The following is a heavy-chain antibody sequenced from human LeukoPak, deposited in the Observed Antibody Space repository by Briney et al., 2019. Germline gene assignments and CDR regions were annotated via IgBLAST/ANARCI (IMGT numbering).Heavy chain of an antibody. V-gene: IGHV1-69*04. CDR1: GGTFSTYA. CDR2: IIPILGLA. D-gene: IGHD3-22*01. Sequence: SVKVSCKASGGTFSTYALSWVRQAPGQGLEWMGRIIPILGLANYAQKFQGRVTMTRDTSTSTVYMELSSLRSEDTAVYYCARARITMIVVVDAFDYWGQGTLVTVSS. CDR3: ARARITMIVVVDAFDY. J-gene: IGHJ4*02.